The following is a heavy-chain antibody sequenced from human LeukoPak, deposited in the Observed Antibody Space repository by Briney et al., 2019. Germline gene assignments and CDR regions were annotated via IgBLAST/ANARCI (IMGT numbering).Heavy chain of an antibody. D-gene: IGHD3-22*01. CDR3: ARGYDSEHLPRPLLA. CDR2: IIPIFGTA. J-gene: IGHJ4*02. Sequence: ASVKVSCKASRGTFSSYAISWVRQAPGQGLEWMGGIIPIFGTANYAQKFQGRVTITADESTSTAYMELSSLRSEDTAVYYCARGYDSEHLPRPLLAWGQGTLVTVSS. V-gene: IGHV1-69*13. CDR1: RGTFSSYA.